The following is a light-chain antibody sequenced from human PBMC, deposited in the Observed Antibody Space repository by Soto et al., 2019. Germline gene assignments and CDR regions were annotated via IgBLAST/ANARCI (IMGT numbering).Light chain of an antibody. CDR1: QTVTNNH. CDR2: NVS. J-gene: IGKJ1*01. CDR3: QHYGSSHTWT. V-gene: IGKV3-20*01. Sequence: EIVLTQSPDTLSLSPGGRATLSCRASQTVTNNHLAWYQQKPGQAPRLLIYNVSRRATGIPDRFSGSGSGTDFTLTISRLEHEDVAVYYCQHYGSSHTWTCGLGTRVEIK.